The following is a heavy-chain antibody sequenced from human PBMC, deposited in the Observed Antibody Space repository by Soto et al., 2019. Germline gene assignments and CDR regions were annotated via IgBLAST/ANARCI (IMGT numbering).Heavy chain of an antibody. Sequence: QVQLVQSGAEVKKPGDSVKVSCKASGYTFTSYDINWVRQATGQGLEWIGWMSPKTGNTGYAQNFQGXXTXTKXPSISTAYIELGSLTSEDTAVYYCARRPPDWGFDLWGQGTLVPVSS. J-gene: IGHJ4*02. CDR3: ARRPPDWGFDL. CDR2: MSPKTGNT. V-gene: IGHV1-8*01. CDR1: GYTFTSYD. D-gene: IGHD7-27*01.